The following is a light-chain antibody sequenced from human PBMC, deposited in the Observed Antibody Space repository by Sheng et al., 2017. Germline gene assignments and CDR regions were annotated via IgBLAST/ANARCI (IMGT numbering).Light chain of an antibody. CDR3: QQTYSLPFS. Sequence: IQMTQSPSSLSTSVGDRVTITCRASQSIDVYLNWYQQMPGKAPKALIFAASNLLGGVPSRFSGSGSGTDFTLTIRSLQPEDFATYYCQQTYSLPFSFGQGTKLEIK. CDR1: QSIDVY. CDR2: AAS. V-gene: IGKV1-39*01. J-gene: IGKJ2*03.